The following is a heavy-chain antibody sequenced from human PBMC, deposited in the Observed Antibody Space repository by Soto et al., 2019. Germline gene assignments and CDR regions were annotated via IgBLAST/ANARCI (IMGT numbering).Heavy chain of an antibody. Sequence: PSETLSLTCTVSGGSISSYYWSWIRQPPGKGLEWIGYIYYSGSTNYNPSLKCRVTISVDTSKNQFSLKLSSVTAADTAVYYCARRYGGNLDYWGQGTLVTVSS. J-gene: IGHJ4*02. CDR2: IYYSGST. CDR3: ARRYGGNLDY. D-gene: IGHD1-26*01. CDR1: GGSISSYY. V-gene: IGHV4-59*08.